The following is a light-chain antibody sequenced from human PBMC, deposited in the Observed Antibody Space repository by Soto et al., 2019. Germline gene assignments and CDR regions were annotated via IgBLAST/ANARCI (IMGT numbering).Light chain of an antibody. Sequence: EIVLTQSPGTLSLSPGERATLSCRASQSVSSSYLAWYQQKPGQAPRLLIYGASNRATGIPDKFSGSGSGTDFTLTISRLEPDDSAVYYCQQCDNSPLTFGGGTKVEI. CDR3: QQCDNSPLT. CDR1: QSVSSSY. CDR2: GAS. V-gene: IGKV3-20*01. J-gene: IGKJ4*01.